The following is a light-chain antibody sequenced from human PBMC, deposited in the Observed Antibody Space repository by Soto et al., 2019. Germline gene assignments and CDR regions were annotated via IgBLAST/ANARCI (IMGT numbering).Light chain of an antibody. Sequence: DFVMTQSPLSLSVTPGEPASISCRSSQSLLHTNRFNYLSWYLQKPGQSPELLIYLGSNRASGVPDNLSGSGSGTDVTLKITKVEAEDVGVYYCMQALQTPRTFGQGTRVEIK. CDR3: MQALQTPRT. V-gene: IGKV2-28*01. CDR2: LGS. J-gene: IGKJ1*01. CDR1: QSLLHTNRFNY.